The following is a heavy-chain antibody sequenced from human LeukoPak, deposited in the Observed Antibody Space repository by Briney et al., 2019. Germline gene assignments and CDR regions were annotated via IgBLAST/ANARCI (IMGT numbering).Heavy chain of an antibody. CDR2: INPNSGGT. V-gene: IGHV1-2*02. J-gene: IGHJ4*02. CDR3: ARDYLKVVVAGTAPSAGHMDY. Sequence: GASVKVSCKASGYTFTGYYMHWVRQAPGQGLEWMGWINPNSGGTNYAQKFQGRVTMTRDTSISTAYMELSRLRSEDMAEYYCARDYLKVVVAGTAPSAGHMDYWGQGTLVTVSS. D-gene: IGHD2-15*01. CDR1: GYTFTGYY.